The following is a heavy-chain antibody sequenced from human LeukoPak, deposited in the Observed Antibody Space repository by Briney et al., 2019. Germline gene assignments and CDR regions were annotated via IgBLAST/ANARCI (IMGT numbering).Heavy chain of an antibody. J-gene: IGHJ4*02. V-gene: IGHV4-31*03. Sequence: SPTLSPARTVDAGSIAIAGYCSSRIRQNPGKGLEWIGYIYYSGSTYYNPSLKSRVTISADTSKNQFSLKLSSVTAADTAVYYCARSGRSSSWPNFDYWGQGTLVTVSS. CDR1: AGSIAIAGYC. D-gene: IGHD6-13*01. CDR3: ARSGRSSSWPNFDY. CDR2: IYYSGST.